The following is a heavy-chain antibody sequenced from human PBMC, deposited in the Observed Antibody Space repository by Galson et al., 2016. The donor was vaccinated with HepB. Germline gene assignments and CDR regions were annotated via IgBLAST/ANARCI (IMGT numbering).Heavy chain of an antibody. V-gene: IGHV3-9*01. CDR2: ISWKSGSI. CDR3: AKGLRFIYHYGMDV. Sequence: SLRLSCAASGFTFDDHAMHWVRQAPGKGLEWVSGISWKSGSIGYADSVKGRFTISRDNAKNSLSLQMNSLRAEDTALYYCAKGLRFIYHYGMDVWGQGTTVTVSS. J-gene: IGHJ6*02. CDR1: GFTFDDHA.